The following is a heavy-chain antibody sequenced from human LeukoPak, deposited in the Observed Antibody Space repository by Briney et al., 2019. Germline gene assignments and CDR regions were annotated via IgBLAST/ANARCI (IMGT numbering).Heavy chain of an antibody. CDR1: GYTFTSYR. J-gene: IGHJ6*04. V-gene: IGHV1-46*01. D-gene: IGHD3-3*01. Sequence: ASVKVSCKASGYTFTSYRMHWVRQAPGQGLEWMGIIDPSGGTTSYAQKFQGRVAMTRDTSTSTVYMELSSLRSEDTAVYYCARDESQGGGITIFGPTGMDVWGKGTTVTVSS. CDR2: IDPSGGTT. CDR3: ARDESQGGGITIFGPTGMDV.